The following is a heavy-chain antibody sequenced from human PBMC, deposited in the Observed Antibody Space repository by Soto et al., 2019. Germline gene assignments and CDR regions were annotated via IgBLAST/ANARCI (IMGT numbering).Heavy chain of an antibody. CDR2: VDPTDSYS. CDR3: ARDSYYISCIYFPYPPSSTHV. J-gene: IGHJ6*02. Sequence: WKGSGYIFRPYLITLVRQMPGKGLEWLGRVDPTDSYSNYSPSFQGHVTISANKSISTAYLQWSSLKASDTAMYYCARDSYYISCIYFPYPPSSTHVCGPATSVS. V-gene: IGHV5-10-1*01. CDR1: GYIFRPYL. D-gene: IGHD3-10*01.